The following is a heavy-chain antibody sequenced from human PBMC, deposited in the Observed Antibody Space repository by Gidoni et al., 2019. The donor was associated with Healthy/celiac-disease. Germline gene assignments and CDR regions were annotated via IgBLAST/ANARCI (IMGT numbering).Heavy chain of an antibody. CDR2: MNPNSGNT. D-gene: IGHD5-18*01. V-gene: IGHV1-8*01. Sequence: QVQLVQSGAAVKKPGASVQVSCKSSGYTFTSYDINWVRQAPGQGLGWMGWMNPNSGNTGYAQKFQGRVTMTRNTSISTAYMELSSLRSEDTAVYYCARGNTAIDYWGQGTLVTVSS. CDR3: ARGNTAIDY. J-gene: IGHJ4*02. CDR1: GYTFTSYD.